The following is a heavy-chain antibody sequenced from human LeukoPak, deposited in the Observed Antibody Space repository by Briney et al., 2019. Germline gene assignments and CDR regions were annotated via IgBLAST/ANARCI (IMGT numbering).Heavy chain of an antibody. Sequence: GESLRISCKGSGYSFGAYWIGWVRPMPGKGLEWVGIIYPGDSGSRYSPPFRGQVSMSVDKSNRTAYLRWSSLKASDTAMYFCVRQRGIYDEFDVWGQGTMVTVSS. CDR3: VRQRGIYDEFDV. J-gene: IGHJ3*01. V-gene: IGHV5-51*01. D-gene: IGHD3-3*01. CDR2: IYPGDSGS. CDR1: GYSFGAYW.